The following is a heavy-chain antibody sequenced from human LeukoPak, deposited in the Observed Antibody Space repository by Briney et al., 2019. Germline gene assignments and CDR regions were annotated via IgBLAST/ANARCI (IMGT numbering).Heavy chain of an antibody. CDR1: GFTLSSYA. V-gene: IGHV3-23*01. D-gene: IGHD3-10*01. J-gene: IGHJ4*02. Sequence: GGSLRLSCAASGFTLSSYAMTWVRQAPGKGLIWVSAISGDGANTYYADSVKGRLTISRDSSENTLYLQLNSLTAEDTAVYFCAKGFHNSGDYYSLFDYWGQGTLVTVSS. CDR2: ISGDGANT. CDR3: AKGFHNSGDYYSLFDY.